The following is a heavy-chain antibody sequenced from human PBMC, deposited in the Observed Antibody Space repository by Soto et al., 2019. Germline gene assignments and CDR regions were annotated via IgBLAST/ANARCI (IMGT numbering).Heavy chain of an antibody. V-gene: IGHV3-30-3*01. CDR1: GFTFSSYA. CDR3: ARDIMAWLRPFWRYYYGMDV. J-gene: IGHJ6*02. Sequence: QVQLVESGGGVVQPGRSLRLSCAASGFTFSSYAMHWVHQAPGKGLEWVAVISYDGSNKYYADSVKGRFTISRDNSKNTLYLQMNSLRAEDTAVYYCARDIMAWLRPFWRYYYGMDVWGQATTVTVSS. CDR2: ISYDGSNK. D-gene: IGHD3-3*01.